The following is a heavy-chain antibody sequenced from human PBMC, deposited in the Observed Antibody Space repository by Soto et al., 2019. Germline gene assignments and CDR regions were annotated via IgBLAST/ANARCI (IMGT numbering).Heavy chain of an antibody. CDR1: GFTFSSYA. V-gene: IGHV3-30-3*01. CDR2: ISYDGSNK. J-gene: IGHJ4*02. Sequence: GGSLRLSCAASGFTFSSYAIHWVRQAPGKGLEWVAVISYDGSNKYYADSVKGRFTISRDNSKNTLYLQMNSLRGEDTAVYYCARENYGDHYFDYWGQGTLVTVSS. CDR3: ARENYGDHYFDY. D-gene: IGHD4-17*01.